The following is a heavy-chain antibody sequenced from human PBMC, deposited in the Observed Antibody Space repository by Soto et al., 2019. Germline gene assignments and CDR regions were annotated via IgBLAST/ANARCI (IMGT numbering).Heavy chain of an antibody. CDR3: AKFGYSSSWYQWFDP. Sequence: GGSLRRSCADSGFTFSTYGMHWLRQAPGKGLEWVGLISYDGSYKYYAGSVKGRFTMSRDNSRNTLFLQMNSLRAEDTAVYYCAKFGYSSSWYQWFDPWGQGTLVTVSS. CDR1: GFTFSTYG. V-gene: IGHV3-30*18. D-gene: IGHD6-13*01. CDR2: ISYDGSYK. J-gene: IGHJ5*02.